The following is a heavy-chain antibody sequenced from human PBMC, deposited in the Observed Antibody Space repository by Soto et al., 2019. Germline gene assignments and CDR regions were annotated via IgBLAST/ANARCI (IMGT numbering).Heavy chain of an antibody. CDR2: IIPILGIA. CDR3: ARENHRDYYGSGSYSYYSGMDV. CDR1: GGTFSSYT. Sequence: QVQLVQSGAEVKKPGSSVKVSCKASGGTFSSYTISWVRQAPGQGLEWMGRIIPILGIANYAQKFQGRVTISADKPTSTAYMEPRSQRSEDTAVYYCARENHRDYYGSGSYSYYSGMDVWGQGTTVTVSS. J-gene: IGHJ6*02. D-gene: IGHD3-10*01. V-gene: IGHV1-69*08.